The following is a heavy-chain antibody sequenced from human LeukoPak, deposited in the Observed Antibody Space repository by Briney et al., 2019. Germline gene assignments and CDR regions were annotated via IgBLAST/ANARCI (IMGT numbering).Heavy chain of an antibody. V-gene: IGHV3-30-3*01. CDR1: GFTFSSYA. CDR3: AKDSLGGYGSGSYMDY. CDR2: ISYDGSNK. D-gene: IGHD3-10*01. J-gene: IGHJ4*02. Sequence: PGGSLRLSCAASGFTFSSYAMHWVRQAPGKGLEWVAVISYDGSNKYYADSVKGRFTISRDNSKNTLYLQMNSLRAEDTAVYYCAKDSLGGYGSGSYMDYWGQGTLVTVSS.